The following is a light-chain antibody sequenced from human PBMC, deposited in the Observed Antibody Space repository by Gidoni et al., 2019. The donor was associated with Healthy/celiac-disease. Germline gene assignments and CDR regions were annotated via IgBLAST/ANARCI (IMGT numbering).Light chain of an antibody. CDR1: QGISSY. CDR2: AAS. Sequence: GDRVTITCRASQGISSYLAWYQQKPGKAPKLLIYAASTLQSGVPSRFSGSGSGTDFTLTISCLQSEDFATYYCQQYYSYPRVTFGPGTKVEIK. V-gene: IGKV1-8*01. CDR3: QQYYSYPRVT. J-gene: IGKJ3*01.